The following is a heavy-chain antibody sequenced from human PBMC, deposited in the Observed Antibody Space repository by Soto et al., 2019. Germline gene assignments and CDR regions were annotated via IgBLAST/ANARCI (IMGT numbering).Heavy chain of an antibody. Sequence: QVQLVESGGGVVQPGRSLRLSCAASGFTFSSYGMHWVRQAPGKGLEWVAIISYDGSNTYYADSVKGRFTISRDNSKTTLYLQMHSLRAEDTSVYDCAKEGGLSGSYYISSSDYFDYCGQGTLVTVSS. CDR3: AKEGGLSGSYYISSSDYFDY. V-gene: IGHV3-30*18. CDR1: GFTFSSYG. CDR2: ISYDGSNT. J-gene: IGHJ4*02. D-gene: IGHD1-26*01.